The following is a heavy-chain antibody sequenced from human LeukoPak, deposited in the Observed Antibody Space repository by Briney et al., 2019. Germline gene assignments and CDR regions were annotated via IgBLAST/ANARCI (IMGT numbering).Heavy chain of an antibody. D-gene: IGHD6-13*01. CDR3: ARDRPSGRIAAAGMLGWFDP. CDR2: INSDGSST. J-gene: IGHJ5*02. Sequence: GGSLRLSCAASGFTFSGYWMHWVRQAPGKGLVWVSRINSDGSSTSYADSVKGRFTISRDNAKNTLYLQMNSLRAEDTAVYYCARDRPSGRIAAAGMLGWFDPWGQGTLVTVSS. V-gene: IGHV3-74*01. CDR1: GFTFSGYW.